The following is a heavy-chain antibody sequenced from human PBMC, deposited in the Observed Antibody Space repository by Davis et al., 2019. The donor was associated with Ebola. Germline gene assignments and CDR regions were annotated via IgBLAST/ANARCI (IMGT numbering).Heavy chain of an antibody. CDR2: IYYSGST. D-gene: IGHD4-11*01. CDR3: ARSPLDYIFDI. V-gene: IGHV4-59*11. Sequence: PSETLSLTCTVSGGFISSHYWSWIRQPPGKGLEWIGYIYYSGSTNYNPSLKSQVTISVDTSKNQFSLKLSSVTAADTAVYYCARSPLDYIFDIWGQGTMVTVSS. CDR1: GGFISSHY. J-gene: IGHJ3*02.